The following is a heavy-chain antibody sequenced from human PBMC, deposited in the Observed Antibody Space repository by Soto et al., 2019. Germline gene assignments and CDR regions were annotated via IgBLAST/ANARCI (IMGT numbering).Heavy chain of an antibody. D-gene: IGHD5-18*01. V-gene: IGHV3-53*01. CDR2: IYSGGST. J-gene: IGHJ4*02. CDR1: GFTVSSNY. Sequence: GSLRLSCAASGFTVSSNYMSWVRQAPGKGLEWVSVIYSGGSTYYADSVKGRFTISRDNSKNTLYLQMNSLRAEDTAVYYCARGGIQLWSHYFDYWGQGTLVTVSS. CDR3: ARGGIQLWSHYFDY.